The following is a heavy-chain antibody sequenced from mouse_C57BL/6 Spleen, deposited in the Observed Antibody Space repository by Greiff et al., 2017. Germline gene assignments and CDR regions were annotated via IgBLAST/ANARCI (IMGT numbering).Heavy chain of an antibody. CDR2: IYPSDSET. CDR1: GYTFTSYW. V-gene: IGHV1-61*01. Sequence: VKLQQPGAELVRPGSSVKLSCKASGYTFTSYWMDWVKQRPGQGLEWIGNIYPSDSETHYNQKFKDKATLTVDKSSSTAYMQLSSLTSEDSAVYYCARSYYYGSSHAMDYWGQGTSVTVSS. CDR3: ARSYYYGSSHAMDY. J-gene: IGHJ4*01. D-gene: IGHD1-1*01.